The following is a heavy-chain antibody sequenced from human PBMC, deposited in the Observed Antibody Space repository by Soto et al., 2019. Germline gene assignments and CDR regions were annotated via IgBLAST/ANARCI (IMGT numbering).Heavy chain of an antibody. V-gene: IGHV2-5*01. CDR2: LYWYDDK. Sequence: QITLKESGPTLVRPTQTLTLTCTFSGFSLSTSGVGLGWIRQPPGKALEYLALLYWYDDKRYSPSLRSRLTISKDTSKNQVVLTLTNMDPVDTATYYCAHRSIAASGSWDVGSFDYWGQGTLVTVSS. CDR3: AHRSIAASGSWDVGSFDY. CDR1: GFSLSTSGVG. J-gene: IGHJ4*02. D-gene: IGHD6-13*01.